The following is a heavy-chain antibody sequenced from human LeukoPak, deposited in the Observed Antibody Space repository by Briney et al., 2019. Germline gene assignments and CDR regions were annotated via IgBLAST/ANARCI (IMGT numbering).Heavy chain of an antibody. Sequence: PSETLSLTCTVSGGSISSYYWSWIRQPAGKGLEWIGRIYTSGSTNYNPSLKSRVTMSVDTSKNQFSLKLSSVTAADTAVCYCARGLAAGNSYYFDYWGQGTLVTVSS. CDR2: IYTSGST. CDR1: GGSISSYY. J-gene: IGHJ4*02. V-gene: IGHV4-4*07. D-gene: IGHD6-13*01. CDR3: ARGLAAGNSYYFDY.